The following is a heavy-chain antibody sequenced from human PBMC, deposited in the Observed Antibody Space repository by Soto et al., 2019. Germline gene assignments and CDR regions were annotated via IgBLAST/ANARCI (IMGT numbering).Heavy chain of an antibody. CDR3: ARRTVTTYHYFDY. D-gene: IGHD4-17*01. CDR1: GFTFSSSD. CDR2: IDTGTRHV. Sequence: WWSLRLSCSASGFTFSSSDMNWLRQAPGKGLEWVSSIDTGTRHVYYADSVRGRFTISRDDAKNSLYLQMNSLRVEDTALYYCARRTVTTYHYFDYWGQGTLVTVSS. V-gene: IGHV3-21*01. J-gene: IGHJ4*02.